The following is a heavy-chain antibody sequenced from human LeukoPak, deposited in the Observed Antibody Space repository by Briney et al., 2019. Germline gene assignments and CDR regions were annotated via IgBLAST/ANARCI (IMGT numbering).Heavy chain of an antibody. CDR3: VKSMIGSGSEFDY. Sequence: QPGGSLRLSCAASGFTFSSYAMHWVRQAPGKGLEYVSAISSNGGSTYYADSVKGRFTIPRDNSKNTLYHQMSSLRAEDTAVYYCVKSMIGSGSEFDYWGQGTLVTVSS. CDR2: ISSNGGST. J-gene: IGHJ4*02. V-gene: IGHV3-64D*06. CDR1: GFTFSSYA. D-gene: IGHD6-19*01.